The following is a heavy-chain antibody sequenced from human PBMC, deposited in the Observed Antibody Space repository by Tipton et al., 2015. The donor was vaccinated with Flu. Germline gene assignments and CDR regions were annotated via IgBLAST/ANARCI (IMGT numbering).Heavy chain of an antibody. J-gene: IGHJ6*02. CDR1: GFPFRSYW. V-gene: IGHV3-7*01. CDR3: ARSNAMDV. CDR2: IKYDESEK. Sequence: SLRLSCAAAGFPFRSYWMTWVRQAPGKGLEWVANIKYDESEKYYVDSVRGRFTISRDNAKNSLSLQMNSLRAEDTAVYYCARSNAMDVWGQGTTVTVSS.